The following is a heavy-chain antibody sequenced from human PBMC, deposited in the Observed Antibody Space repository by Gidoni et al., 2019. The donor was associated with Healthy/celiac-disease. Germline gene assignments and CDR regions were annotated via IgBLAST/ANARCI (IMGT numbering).Heavy chain of an antibody. D-gene: IGHD2-8*01. Sequence: QVQLQESGPGLVKPSQTLSLTCTVSGGSINSGGYYWSWFRQHPGKGLEWIGYIYYSGSTYYNPSLKSRVTISGDTSKNQCSLKLSSVTAADTAVYYCARRPYWVSAAAFDYWGQGTLVTVSS. CDR1: GGSINSGGYY. V-gene: IGHV4-31*03. J-gene: IGHJ4*02. CDR2: IYYSGST. CDR3: ARRPYWVSAAAFDY.